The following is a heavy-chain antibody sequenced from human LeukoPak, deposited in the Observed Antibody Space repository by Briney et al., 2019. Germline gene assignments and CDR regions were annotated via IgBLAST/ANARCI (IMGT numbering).Heavy chain of an antibody. V-gene: IGHV3-23*01. CDR2: IYGSGIET. J-gene: IGHJ6*02. CDR1: GFTFDSYG. CDR3: ARAQDYYYYYGMDV. Sequence: TGGSLRLSCTASGFTFDSYGMAWVRQAPGKGLEWVASIYGSGIETFYADSVKARFTVSRDNSKNTLYLQLSSLRAEDTAVYYCARAQDYYYYYGMDVWGQGTTVTVSS.